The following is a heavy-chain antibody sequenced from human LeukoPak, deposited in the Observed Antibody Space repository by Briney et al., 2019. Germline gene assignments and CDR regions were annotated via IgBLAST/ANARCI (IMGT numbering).Heavy chain of an antibody. V-gene: IGHV4-34*01. CDR2: INHSGST. D-gene: IGHD5/OR15-5a*01. CDR1: GGSFSGYY. Sequence: SETLSLTRAVYGGSFSGYYWSWVRQPPGKGLEWIGEINHSGSTNYNPSLKSRVTISVDTSKNQFSLKLSSVTAADTAVYYCARRIYVSYFDYWGQGTLVTVSS. J-gene: IGHJ4*02. CDR3: ARRIYVSYFDY.